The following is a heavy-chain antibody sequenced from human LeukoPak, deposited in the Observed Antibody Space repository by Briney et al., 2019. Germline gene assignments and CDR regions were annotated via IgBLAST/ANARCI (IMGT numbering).Heavy chain of an antibody. V-gene: IGHV4-59*01. J-gene: IGHJ3*02. CDR2: IYYSGST. D-gene: IGHD3-10*01. Sequence: PSETLSLTCTVSGGSISSYYWSWIRQPPGKGLEWIGYIYYSGSTNYNPSLKSRVTISVDTSKNQFSLKLSSVTAADTAVYYCARELWANYAFDIWGQGTMVTVSS. CDR3: ARELWANYAFDI. CDR1: GGSISSYY.